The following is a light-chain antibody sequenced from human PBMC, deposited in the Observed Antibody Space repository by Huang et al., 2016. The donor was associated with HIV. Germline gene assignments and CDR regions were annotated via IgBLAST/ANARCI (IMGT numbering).Light chain of an antibody. V-gene: IGKV3-20*01. J-gene: IGKJ1*01. CDR1: HRVANNF. Sequence: EIVLTQSPGTLSLSPGERATLSCRASHRVANNFLAWYWQRPGQAPRLLVYGTSTRATGIAGRFSGSGSGTDFILTINRLEPEDFAVYYCQQYGSSPGTFGQGTKVEIK. CDR3: QQYGSSPGT. CDR2: GTS.